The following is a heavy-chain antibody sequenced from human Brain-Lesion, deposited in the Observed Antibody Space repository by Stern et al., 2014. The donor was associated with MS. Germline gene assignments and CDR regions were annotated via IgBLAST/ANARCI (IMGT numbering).Heavy chain of an antibody. CDR1: GGSVSSTSYA. CDR3: AGEEDIRYCSGGSCTGNWFDP. D-gene: IGHD2-15*01. J-gene: IGHJ5*02. CDR2: IYYSGNT. V-gene: IGHV4-39*01. Sequence: VQLVESGPGLVKPSETLSLTCTVAGGSVSSTSYAWAWIRQPPGKGLGWIGTIYYSGNTYYSPSLKSRLTISLETSNNQFSLQLRSGTAADTAVYYCAGEEDIRYCSGGSCTGNWFDPWGQGTLVTVSS.